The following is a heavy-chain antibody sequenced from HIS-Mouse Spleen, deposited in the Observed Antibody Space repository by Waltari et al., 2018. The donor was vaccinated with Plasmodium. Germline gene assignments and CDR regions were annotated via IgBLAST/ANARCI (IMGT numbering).Heavy chain of an antibody. CDR1: GFSLSTSGMC. CDR3: ARTTYSSSSAKYYYYGMDV. CDR2: IDWDDDK. J-gene: IGHJ6*02. D-gene: IGHD6-6*01. V-gene: IGHV2-70*15. Sequence: QVTLRESGPALVKPTQTLTLTCTFSGFSLSTSGMCVSWIRQPPGKALEWLARIDWDDDKYYSTSLKTRHTISKDTSKNQVVLTMTNMDPVDTATYYCARTTYSSSSAKYYYYGMDVWGQGTTVTVSS.